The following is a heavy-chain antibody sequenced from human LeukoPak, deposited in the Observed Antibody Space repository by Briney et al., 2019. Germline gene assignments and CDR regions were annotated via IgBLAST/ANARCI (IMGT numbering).Heavy chain of an antibody. J-gene: IGHJ3*02. D-gene: IGHD3-10*01. CDR2: IYYSGST. CDR1: GGSISSYY. V-gene: IGHV4-59*01. CDR3: ARDGGFGISVRGAPDDAFDI. Sequence: SETLPLTCTVSGGSISSYYWSWIRQPPGKGLEWIGYIYYSGSTNYNPSLKSRVTISVDTSKNQFSLKLSSVTAADTAVYYCARDGGFGISVRGAPDDAFDIWGQGTMVTVSS.